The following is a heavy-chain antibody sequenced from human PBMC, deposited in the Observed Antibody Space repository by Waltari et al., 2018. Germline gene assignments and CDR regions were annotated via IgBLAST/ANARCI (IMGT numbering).Heavy chain of an antibody. Sequence: EVQLLESGGGLVQPGGSLRLPCAVSGFTFSNHDMHWVRQATGKGLEWVSAISTTGDTYYAASVRGRFTISREDAQNSFFLQMNSLRAGDTAVYYCATISSVAIHWGQGTTVTVSS. J-gene: IGHJ6*02. D-gene: IGHD6-6*01. CDR3: ATISSVAIH. CDR2: ISTTGDT. V-gene: IGHV3-13*01. CDR1: GFTFSNHD.